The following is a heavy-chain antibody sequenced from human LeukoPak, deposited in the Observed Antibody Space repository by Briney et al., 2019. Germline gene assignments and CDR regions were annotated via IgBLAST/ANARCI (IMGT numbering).Heavy chain of an antibody. Sequence: QPGGSLRLSCAASGFSVGTNYMAWVRQAPGKGLEWVSVIYKDGSIFYGDSAKGRFTISRDKSKNTLYLQMNSLRAEDTAVYYCARILGGIDYWGQGTLVTVSS. J-gene: IGHJ4*02. D-gene: IGHD3-10*01. CDR1: GFSVGTNY. CDR2: IYKDGSI. CDR3: ARILGGIDY. V-gene: IGHV3-53*01.